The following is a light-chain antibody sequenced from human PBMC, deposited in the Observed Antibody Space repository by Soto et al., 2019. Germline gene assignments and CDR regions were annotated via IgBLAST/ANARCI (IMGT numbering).Light chain of an antibody. J-gene: IGKJ4*01. V-gene: IGKV3-20*01. CDR3: QQYGSSPLT. CDR1: QSVSSDS. CDR2: GAS. Sequence: EIVLTQSPGTLSLSPGERATLSCRPSQSVSSDSLAWYQQKPDQAPRLLIFGASSRATGIPDRFSGSGSGTDYTLTIRRLEPEDFAVYYCQQYGSSPLTFGGGTKVEIK.